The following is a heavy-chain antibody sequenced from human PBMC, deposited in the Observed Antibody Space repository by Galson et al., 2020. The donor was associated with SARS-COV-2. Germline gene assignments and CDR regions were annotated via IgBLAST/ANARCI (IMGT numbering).Heavy chain of an antibody. Sequence: GESLKISCAASGFTFSIYSMNWVRQAPGKGLEWVSSITSSTSYIYYADSVKGRFTISRDNAKNSLFLQMNSLRTKDTAVYYCVTYNWNEHDYWGQGTLVTVSS. CDR1: GFTFSIYS. J-gene: IGHJ4*02. V-gene: IGHV3-21*06. CDR3: VTYNWNEHDY. D-gene: IGHD1-1*01. CDR2: ITSSTSYI.